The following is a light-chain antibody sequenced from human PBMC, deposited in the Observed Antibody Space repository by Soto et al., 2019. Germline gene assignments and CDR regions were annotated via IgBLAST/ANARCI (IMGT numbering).Light chain of an antibody. J-gene: IGKJ5*01. CDR1: QSVTSN. Sequence: EVVMTQSPGAVSVSPGERATLSCRASQSVTSNVAWYQQKPGQAPRLLIYGASTRATGIPARFSGSGSGTEFTLTISSLQSEDFAVYYCQQYNKWPPITFGQGTRLEIK. CDR3: QQYNKWPPIT. V-gene: IGKV3-15*01. CDR2: GAS.